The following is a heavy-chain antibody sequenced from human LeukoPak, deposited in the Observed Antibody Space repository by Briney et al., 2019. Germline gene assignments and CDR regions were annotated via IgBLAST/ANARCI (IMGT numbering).Heavy chain of an antibody. CDR1: GYTFTSYA. CDR3: ARDHLWGSSDAFDI. Sequence: GSVKVSCKASGYTFTSYALNWVRQARGQGLEWMGWINTNTGNPTYAQGFTGRFVFSLNTSVSTAYLQISSLKAEDTAVYYCARDHLWGSSDAFDIWGQGTMVTVSS. D-gene: IGHD3-16*01. J-gene: IGHJ3*02. CDR2: INTNTGNP. V-gene: IGHV7-4-1*02.